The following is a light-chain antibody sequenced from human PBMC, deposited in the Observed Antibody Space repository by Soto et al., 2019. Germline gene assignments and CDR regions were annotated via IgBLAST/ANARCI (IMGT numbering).Light chain of an antibody. J-gene: IGLJ2*01. CDR2: DVN. CDR1: TSAVGGYNY. Sequence: QSALTRLAPVSGSPGRSISISSPGTTSAVGGYNYVSWYQQHPGKAPKLMFYDVNNRPSGVSNRSSGSKSGNTASLTISGLKAEDEADYYCSSYTGSSTYVVFGGGTKLTVL. CDR3: SSYTGSSTYVV. V-gene: IGLV2-14*01.